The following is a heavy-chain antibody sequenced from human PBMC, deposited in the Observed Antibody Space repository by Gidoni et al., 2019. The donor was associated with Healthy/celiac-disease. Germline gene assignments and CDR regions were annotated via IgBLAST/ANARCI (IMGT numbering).Heavy chain of an antibody. D-gene: IGHD3-9*01. V-gene: IGHV3-33*01. Sequence: QVQLVESGGGVVQPGRSLRLSCAASGFTFSSYGMHWVRQAPGKGLEWVAVIWDDGSNKYYADSVKGRFTISRDNSKNTLYLQMNSLRAEDTAVYYCATAGLRYSADYYGMDVWGQGTTVTVSS. CDR2: IWDDGSNK. CDR1: GFTFSSYG. J-gene: IGHJ6*02. CDR3: ATAGLRYSADYYGMDV.